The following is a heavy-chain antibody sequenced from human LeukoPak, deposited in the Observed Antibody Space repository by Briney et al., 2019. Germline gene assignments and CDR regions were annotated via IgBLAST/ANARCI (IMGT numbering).Heavy chain of an antibody. D-gene: IGHD3-10*01. V-gene: IGHV3-23*01. CDR2: VSGNGVNT. J-gene: IGHJ4*02. CDR1: GFTFRSSA. Sequence: GGSLRLSCAASGFTFRSSAMSWVRQAPGKGLEWVSTVSGNGVNTYYADSVKGRFTIYRDNSKNTLYLQMNSLRAEDTAVYYCAKDGYGRGSKNFDYWGQGTLVTVSS. CDR3: AKDGYGRGSKNFDY.